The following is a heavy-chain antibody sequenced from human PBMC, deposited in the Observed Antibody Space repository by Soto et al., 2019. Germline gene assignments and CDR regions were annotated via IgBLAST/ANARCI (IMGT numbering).Heavy chain of an antibody. V-gene: IGHV3-30*03. CDR3: ARDRGFCSSTSCYFDGLDV. D-gene: IGHD2-2*01. CDR2: ISYDGSNK. CDR1: GFTFSSYG. J-gene: IGHJ6*02. Sequence: GGSLRLSCAASGFTFSSYGMHWVRQAPGKGLEWVAVISYDGSNKYYADSVKGRFTISRDNSKNTLYLQMNSLRAEDTAVYYCARDRGFCSSTSCYFDGLDVPGQATTVTVSS.